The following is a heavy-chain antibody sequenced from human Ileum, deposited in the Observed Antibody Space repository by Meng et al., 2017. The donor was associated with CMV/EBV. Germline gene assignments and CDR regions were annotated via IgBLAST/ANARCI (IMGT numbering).Heavy chain of an antibody. CDR1: GASIRSYC. V-gene: IGHV4-4*07. CDR3: ARDVIRDDTGSWFDP. D-gene: IGHD3-9*01. CDR2: FTARGNT. Sequence: GQRKGSGPGLVKPSATPSLTCRVSGASIRSYCWSWIRQPAGKGLEWIGRFTARGNTNYNPSLKSRVTMSLDTSLNQFSLRLNSVTAADTAVYYCARDVIRDDTGSWFDPWGQGTLVTVSS. J-gene: IGHJ5*02.